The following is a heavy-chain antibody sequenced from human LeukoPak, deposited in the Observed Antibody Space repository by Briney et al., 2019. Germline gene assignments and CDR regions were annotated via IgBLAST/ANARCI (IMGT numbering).Heavy chain of an antibody. J-gene: IGHJ4*02. D-gene: IGHD3-22*01. CDR1: GFTFSSYG. CDR3: AKSGEGRYYDSSGYYHLTEYYFDY. Sequence: PGGSLRLSCAASGFTFSSYGMHWVRQAPGKGLEWVAVISYDGSNKYYADSVKGRFTISRDNSKNTLYLQMNSLRAEDTAVYYCAKSGEGRYYDSSGYYHLTEYYFDYWGQGTLVTVSS. CDR2: ISYDGSNK. V-gene: IGHV3-30*18.